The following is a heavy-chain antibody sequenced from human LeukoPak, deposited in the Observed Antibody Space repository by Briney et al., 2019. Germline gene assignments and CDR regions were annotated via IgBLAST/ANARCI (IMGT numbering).Heavy chain of an antibody. D-gene: IGHD5-12*01. CDR3: ARARGSGAYYFDY. Sequence: SGPTLVNPTQTLTLTCTFSGFSLSTNTMCVTWIRQPPVKALEWLALIDWDDDKYYSTSLKTRLTISKDTSKNQVVLTMTNMDPEDTATYYCARARGSGAYYFDYWGQGTLVTVSS. CDR2: IDWDDDK. CDR1: GFSLSTNTMC. V-gene: IGHV2-70*01. J-gene: IGHJ4*02.